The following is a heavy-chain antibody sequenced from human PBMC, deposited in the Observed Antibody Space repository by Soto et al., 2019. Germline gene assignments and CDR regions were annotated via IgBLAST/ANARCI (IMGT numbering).Heavy chain of an antibody. Sequence: GESLKISCEGSGYTFTDYWIGWVRQLPGKGLEWMGIIYPGDSDTRYSPSFQGHVTITVDKSTSTAYLQWNTLKASDTAMYYYARNISNFRYYYYDMDVWGQGTTVTVS. CDR1: GYTFTDYW. CDR3: ARNISNFRYYYYDMDV. D-gene: IGHD1-20*01. J-gene: IGHJ6*02. V-gene: IGHV5-51*01. CDR2: IYPGDSDT.